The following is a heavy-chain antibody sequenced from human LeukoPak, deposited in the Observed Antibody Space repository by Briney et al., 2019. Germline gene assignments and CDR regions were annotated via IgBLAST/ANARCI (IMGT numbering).Heavy chain of an antibody. CDR3: ARGSTARYYYDSSGYYRGAFDY. CDR2: IIPIIGTA. D-gene: IGHD3-22*01. V-gene: IGHV1-69*13. J-gene: IGHJ4*02. Sequence: GASVKVSCKVSGGTFSSYAISWVRQAPGQGLEWMGGIIPIIGTANYAQKFQGRVTITADESTSTAYMELRSLRSDDTAVYYCARGSTARYYYDSSGYYRGAFDYWGQGTLVTVSS. CDR1: GGTFSSYA.